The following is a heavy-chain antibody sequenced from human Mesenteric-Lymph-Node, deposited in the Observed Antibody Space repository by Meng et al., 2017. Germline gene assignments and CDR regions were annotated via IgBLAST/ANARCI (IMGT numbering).Heavy chain of an antibody. Sequence: ASVKVSCKASGYTFTSYGISWVRQAPGQGLEWMRWISAYNGNTNYAQKLQGRVTMTTDTSTSTAYMELRSLRSDDTAVYYCVTYSSGWSQYFDYWGQGTLVTVSS. V-gene: IGHV1-18*01. CDR3: VTYSSGWSQYFDY. J-gene: IGHJ4*02. CDR2: ISAYNGNT. D-gene: IGHD6-19*01. CDR1: GYTFTSYG.